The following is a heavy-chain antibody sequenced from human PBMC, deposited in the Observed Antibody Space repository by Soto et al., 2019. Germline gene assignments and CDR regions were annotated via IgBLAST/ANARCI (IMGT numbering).Heavy chain of an antibody. J-gene: IGHJ3*02. D-gene: IGHD1-26*01. CDR1: GYTFTSYA. Sequence: QVQLVQSGAEVKKPGASVKVSCKASGYTFTSYAMHWVRQAPGQRLEWMGWINAGNGNTKYSQKFQGRVTITRDTTASTAYMEISNLRSEGTAVYYWARELTELLWGDAFDIWGQGTMVTVSS. CDR3: ARELTELLWGDAFDI. V-gene: IGHV1-3*01. CDR2: INAGNGNT.